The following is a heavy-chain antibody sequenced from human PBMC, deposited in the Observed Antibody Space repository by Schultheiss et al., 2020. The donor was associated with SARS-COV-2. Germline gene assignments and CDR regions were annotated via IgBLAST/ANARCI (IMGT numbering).Heavy chain of an antibody. CDR3: ARDASGSGTIAYFDL. D-gene: IGHD3-10*01. CDR1: GGSISSGDYY. Sequence: SETLSLTCTVSGGSISSGDYYWSWIRQPPGKGLEWIGYIYYSGSTYYNPSLKSRVTISVDTSKNQFSLKLSSVTAADTAVYYCARDASGSGTIAYFDLWGRGTLVTVSS. V-gene: IGHV4-30-4*01. J-gene: IGHJ2*01. CDR2: IYYSGST.